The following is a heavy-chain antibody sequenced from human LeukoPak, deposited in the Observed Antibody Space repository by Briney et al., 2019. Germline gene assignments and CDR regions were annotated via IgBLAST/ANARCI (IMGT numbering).Heavy chain of an antibody. V-gene: IGHV3-23*01. CDR3: AKNRAVVVPAAPLDY. Sequence: GGSLRLSCAASGFTFSSYAMSWVRQAPGKGLEWVSAISGSGGSTYYADSMKGRFTISRDNSKNTLYLQMNSLRAEDTAVYYCAKNRAVVVPAAPLDYWGQGTLVTVSS. J-gene: IGHJ4*02. CDR1: GFTFSSYA. D-gene: IGHD2-2*01. CDR2: ISGSGGST.